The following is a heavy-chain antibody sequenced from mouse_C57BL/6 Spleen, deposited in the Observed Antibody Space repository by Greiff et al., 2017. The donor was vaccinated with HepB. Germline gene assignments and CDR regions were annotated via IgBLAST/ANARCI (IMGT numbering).Heavy chain of an antibody. CDR2: IDPSDSET. Sequence: VQLQQSGAELVRPGSSVKLSCKASGYTFTSYWMHWVKQRPIQGLEWIGNIDPSDSETNYNQKFKDKATLTVDKSSSTAYMQLNSLTSEDSAVYYCARSAYYFDYWGQGTTLTVSS. J-gene: IGHJ2*01. V-gene: IGHV1-52*01. CDR3: ARSAYYFDY. CDR1: GYTFTSYW.